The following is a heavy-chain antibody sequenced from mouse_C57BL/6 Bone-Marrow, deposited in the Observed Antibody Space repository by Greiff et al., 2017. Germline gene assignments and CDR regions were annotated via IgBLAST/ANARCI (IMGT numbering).Heavy chain of an antibody. D-gene: IGHD1-1*01. J-gene: IGHJ4*01. Sequence: EVQVVESGGGLVQSGRSLRLSCATSGFTFSDFYMEWVRQAPGKGLEWIAASRNKANDYTTEYSVSVKGRFIVSRDTSQSILYLQIKALRAEDTAMYYCARGARLITTVVEGNYAMDYWGQGTSVTVSS. V-gene: IGHV7-1*01. CDR1: GFTFSDFY. CDR3: ARGARLITTVVEGNYAMDY. CDR2: SRNKANDYTT.